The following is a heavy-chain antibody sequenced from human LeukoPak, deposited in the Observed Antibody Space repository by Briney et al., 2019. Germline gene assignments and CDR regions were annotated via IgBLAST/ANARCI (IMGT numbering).Heavy chain of an antibody. D-gene: IGHD2-15*01. V-gene: IGHV3-21*01. Sequence: KAGGSLRLSCAASGFTFSSYAMNWVRQAPGKGLEWVSSISSSSSYIYYADSVKGRFTISRDNAKNSLYLQMNSLRAEDTAVYYCARERDDIVVVVAATEYYFDYWGQGTLVTVSS. CDR2: ISSSSSYI. CDR3: ARERDDIVVVVAATEYYFDY. CDR1: GFTFSSYA. J-gene: IGHJ4*02.